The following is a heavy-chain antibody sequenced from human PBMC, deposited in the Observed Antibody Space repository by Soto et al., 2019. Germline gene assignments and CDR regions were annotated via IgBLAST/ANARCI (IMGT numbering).Heavy chain of an antibody. CDR2: IWYDGSNK. J-gene: IGHJ4*02. CDR3: ARDRRLYYDSSGYPHFDY. Sequence: LRLSCAASGFTFSSYGMHWVRQAPGKGLEWVAVIWYDGSNKYYADSVKGRFTISRDNSKNTLYLQMNSLRAEGTAVYYCARDRRLYYDSSGYPHFDYWGQRTLVTVSS. D-gene: IGHD3-22*01. V-gene: IGHV3-33*01. CDR1: GFTFSSYG.